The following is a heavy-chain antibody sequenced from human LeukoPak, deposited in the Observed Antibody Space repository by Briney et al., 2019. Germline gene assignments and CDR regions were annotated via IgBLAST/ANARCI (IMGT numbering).Heavy chain of an antibody. D-gene: IGHD2-2*01. V-gene: IGHV1-3*01. CDR1: GCTFTTYA. CDR2: INAGNGNT. CDR3: ARTPSCSSTSCYEAWFDP. J-gene: IGHJ5*02. Sequence: GASVKVSCKASGCTFTTYAIHWVRQAPGQRLEWMGWINAGNGNTKYSQKLQGRVTITRDTSASTAYMQLSSLRSEDTAVYYCARTPSCSSTSCYEAWFDPWGQGTLVTVSS.